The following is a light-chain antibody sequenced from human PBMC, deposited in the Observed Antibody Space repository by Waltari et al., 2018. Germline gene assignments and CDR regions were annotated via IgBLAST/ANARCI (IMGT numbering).Light chain of an antibody. Sequence: DIVMTQSPDSLAVSLGERATVHCKYSQNILYNSNNRNYLAWYQQKPGQPPKLLIYWASTRESGVPDRFSGSGSGTDFTLTISSLQAEDVAVYFCQQYYSTPFTFGQGTKLEIK. J-gene: IGKJ2*01. V-gene: IGKV4-1*01. CDR1: QNILYNSNNRNY. CDR2: WAS. CDR3: QQYYSTPFT.